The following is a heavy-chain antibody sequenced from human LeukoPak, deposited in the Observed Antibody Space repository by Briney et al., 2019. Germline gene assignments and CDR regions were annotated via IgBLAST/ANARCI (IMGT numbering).Heavy chain of an antibody. V-gene: IGHV3-11*01. CDR2: ISSSGSTI. CDR1: GFTFGDYY. Sequence: GGSLRLSCAAAGFTFGDYYMSWIRQAPGKGMEWVSYISSSGSTIYYADSEKGRFTISRDNAKNSLYLQMNSLRAEDTAVYYCARLGRWLQLGYFQHWGQGTLVTVSS. J-gene: IGHJ1*01. CDR3: ARLGRWLQLGYFQH. D-gene: IGHD5-24*01.